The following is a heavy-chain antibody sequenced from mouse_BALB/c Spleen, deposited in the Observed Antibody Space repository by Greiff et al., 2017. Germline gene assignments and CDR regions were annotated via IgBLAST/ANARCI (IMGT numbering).Heavy chain of an antibody. J-gene: IGHJ1*01. D-gene: IGHD2-3*01. V-gene: IGHV5-12-1*01. CDR3: ARQPLNDCYYYWCFDD. CDR2: ISSGGGST. Sequence: EVKLVESGGGLVKPGGTLTLSCAASGFAFSSYDMSWVRQTPEKRLEWVAYISSGGGSTYYPDTVKGRFTISRGKAKNTLYLQMSSLKSEDTAMYNCARQPLNDCYYYWCFDDWGAGTTVTVSS. CDR1: GFAFSSYD.